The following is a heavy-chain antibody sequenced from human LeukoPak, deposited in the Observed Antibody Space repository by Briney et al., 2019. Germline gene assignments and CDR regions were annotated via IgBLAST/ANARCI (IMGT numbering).Heavy chain of an antibody. D-gene: IGHD1-26*01. CDR2: IYDGGST. CDR3: ARSRWELHSNFQH. CDR1: GGSISSYY. J-gene: IGHJ1*01. Sequence: SETLSLTCTVSGGSISSYYWSWIRQSSGKGLEWIGYIYDGGSTKYNPSLKSRATISVDTSKNQFSLKLSSVTAADTAVYYCARSRWELHSNFQHWGQGTLVTVSS. V-gene: IGHV4-59*12.